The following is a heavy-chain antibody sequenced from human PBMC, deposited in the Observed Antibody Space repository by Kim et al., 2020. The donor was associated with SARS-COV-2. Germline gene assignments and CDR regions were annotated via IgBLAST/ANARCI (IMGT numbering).Heavy chain of an antibody. CDR2: IHFSGGT. J-gene: IGHJ4*02. D-gene: IGHD6-13*01. CDR1: GASISTSIYY. V-gene: IGHV4-39*01. CDR3: ATSLVPEYFFDY. Sequence: SETLSLICLVSGASISTSIYYWGWIRQPPGQGLEWIGSIHFSGGTYYSPSLRSRVSMSVDTSQNQFSLRLSSVTAADTAVYYCATSLVPEYFFDYWGRGSLVTVSS.